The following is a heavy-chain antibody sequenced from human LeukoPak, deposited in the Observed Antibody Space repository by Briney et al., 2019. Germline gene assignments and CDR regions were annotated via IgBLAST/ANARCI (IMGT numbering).Heavy chain of an antibody. CDR1: GGSISSYY. Sequence: SETLSLNCTGSGGSISSYYWSWIRQPPGKGLEWIGRIYSTGSTKYSPSLDSRLTMSLDTSKDQFSLKLNSVTAADTAVYYCARGVVVAGLRYYFDSWGQGSLVSVSS. CDR2: IYSTGST. J-gene: IGHJ4*02. CDR3: ARGVVVAGLRYYFDS. D-gene: IGHD6-19*01. V-gene: IGHV4-4*07.